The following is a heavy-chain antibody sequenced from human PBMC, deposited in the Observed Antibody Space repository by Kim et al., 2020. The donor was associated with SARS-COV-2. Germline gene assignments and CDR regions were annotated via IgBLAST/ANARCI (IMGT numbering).Heavy chain of an antibody. CDR1: GGSISSSSYY. D-gene: IGHD2-2*01. V-gene: IGHV4-39*01. Sequence: SETLSLTCTVSGGSISSSSYYWGWIRQPPGKGLEWIGSIYYSGSTYYNPSLKSRVTISVDTSKNQFSLKLSSVTAADTAVYYCASGIVVVPAASIMGYYYYGMDVWGQGTTVTVSS. J-gene: IGHJ6*02. CDR3: ASGIVVVPAASIMGYYYYGMDV. CDR2: IYYSGST.